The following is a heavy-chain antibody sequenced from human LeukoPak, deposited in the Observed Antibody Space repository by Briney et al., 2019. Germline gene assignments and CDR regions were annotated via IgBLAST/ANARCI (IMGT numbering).Heavy chain of an antibody. J-gene: IGHJ4*02. CDR3: ARHSGYHSTMYLDY. CDR2: ITAIFRTT. Sequence: SAKVSCKTSGGTFNSYAISWVRQAPGQGLEWMGGITAIFRTTNYAQKFQGRVTITADESMSTVYMELSSLRSEDTAVYYCARHSGYHSTMYLDYWGQGTLVTVSS. V-gene: IGHV1-69*13. D-gene: IGHD3-22*01. CDR1: GGTFNSYA.